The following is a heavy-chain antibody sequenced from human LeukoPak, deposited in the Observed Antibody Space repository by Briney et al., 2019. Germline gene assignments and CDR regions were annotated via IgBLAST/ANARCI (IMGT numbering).Heavy chain of an antibody. CDR3: ARSPSSSWYVTTFDY. CDR2: ISAYNGNT. J-gene: IGHJ4*02. CDR1: GYTFTSYG. Sequence: ASVKVSCKASGYTFTSYGISWVRQAPGQGLEWMGWISAYNGNTNYAQKLQGRVTITTDTSTSTAYMELRSLRSDDTAVYYCARSPSSSWYVTTFDYWGQGTLVTVSS. D-gene: IGHD6-13*01. V-gene: IGHV1-18*01.